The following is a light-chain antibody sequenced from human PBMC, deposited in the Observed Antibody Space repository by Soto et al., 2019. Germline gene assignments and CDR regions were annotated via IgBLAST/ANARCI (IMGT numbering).Light chain of an antibody. Sequence: VLTKAPGTLSLSPGASPTLSCRTSQSFISSSVSWYQQKPGQAPRLLIYGASNRATGIPDRFSGSGSGTDFSLTISSLEPEYCAVYYCQQRSYWPTFGGGTKVDIK. CDR2: GAS. CDR1: QSFISSS. V-gene: IGKV3D-20*02. CDR3: QQRSYWPT. J-gene: IGKJ4*01.